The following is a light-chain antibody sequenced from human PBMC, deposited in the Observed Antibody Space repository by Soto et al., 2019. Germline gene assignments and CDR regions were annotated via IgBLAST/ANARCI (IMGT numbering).Light chain of an antibody. CDR2: AAS. Sequence: DIQMTQSPSSLSASVGDRVTITCRARQGISNYLAWYQHKPGKAPKVLIYAASTLQSGVPSRFSGSGSGTDFTLTISSLQPEDVAGYYCQKYSSAPRTFGQGTKVEI. J-gene: IGKJ1*01. V-gene: IGKV1-27*01. CDR3: QKYSSAPRT. CDR1: QGISNY.